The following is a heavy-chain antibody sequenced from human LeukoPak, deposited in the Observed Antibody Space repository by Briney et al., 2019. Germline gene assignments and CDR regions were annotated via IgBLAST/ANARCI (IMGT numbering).Heavy chain of an antibody. CDR3: ARAEVPAAIKSGAFDI. V-gene: IGHV3-30*04. CDR1: GFTFSSYA. CDR2: ISYDGSNK. Sequence: PGRSLRLSCAASGFTFSSYAMHWVRQAPGKGLEWGAVISYDGSNKYYADSVKGRFTISRDNSKNTLYLQMNSLRAEDTAVYYCARAEVPAAIKSGAFDIWGQGIMVTVSS. J-gene: IGHJ3*02. D-gene: IGHD2-2*01.